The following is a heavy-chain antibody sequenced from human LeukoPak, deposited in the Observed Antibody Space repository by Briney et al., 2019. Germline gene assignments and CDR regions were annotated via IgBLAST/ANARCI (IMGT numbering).Heavy chain of an antibody. D-gene: IGHD3-10*01. CDR1: GGSISSYS. V-gene: IGHV4-59*12. J-gene: IGHJ4*02. Sequence: SETLSLTCTVSGGSISSYSWSWVRQPPGRGLEWIGYIYYRGRTTYNPSLKSRVTISLDTSKNQFSLKLTSVTAADTAVYYCAGDYGSGSYRFDYWGQGTLVTVSS. CDR2: IYYRGRT. CDR3: AGDYGSGSYRFDY.